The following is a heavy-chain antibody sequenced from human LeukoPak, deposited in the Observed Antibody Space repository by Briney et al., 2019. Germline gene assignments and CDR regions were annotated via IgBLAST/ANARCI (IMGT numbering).Heavy chain of an antibody. CDR2: IKHSGST. CDR3: ARTHGAIYGSEK. CDR1: GGSISSSSYY. V-gene: IGHV4-39*07. D-gene: IGHD3-10*01. J-gene: IGHJ4*02. Sequence: PSETLSLTCSVPGGSISSSSYYWGWIRQPPGKGLEWIGGIKHSGSTNYNPSFMSRVSISVDTSKHQISLRLSSVTAADTAVYYCARTHGAIYGSEKWGQGTLVTVSS.